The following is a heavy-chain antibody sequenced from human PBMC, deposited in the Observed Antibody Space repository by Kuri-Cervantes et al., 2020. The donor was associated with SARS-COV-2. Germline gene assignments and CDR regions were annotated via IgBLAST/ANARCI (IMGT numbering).Heavy chain of an antibody. CDR3: ARDLSSGLWAFDY. CDR2: IDSSSYYI. V-gene: IGHV3-21*01. Sequence: GESLKISCAASGFTFSGYSMNWIRQAPGKGLEWVASIDSSSYYIYHADSVKGRLTISRDNAKTSLYLQMNSLKLEDTAVYYCARDLSSGLWAFDYWGQGTLVTDSS. CDR1: GFTFSGYS. D-gene: IGHD5-18*01. J-gene: IGHJ4*02.